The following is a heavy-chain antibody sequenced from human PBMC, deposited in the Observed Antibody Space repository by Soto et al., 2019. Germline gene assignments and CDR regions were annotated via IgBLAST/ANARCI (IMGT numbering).Heavy chain of an antibody. Sequence: SETLSLTCTVSGGSISSSSYYWGWIRQPPGKGLEWIGSIYYSGSTYYNPSLKSRVTISVDTSKNQFSLKLSSVTAADTAVYYCARYVSDYDVLDYWGQRTLVTGSS. J-gene: IGHJ4*01. V-gene: IGHV4-39*01. D-gene: IGHD3-10*02. CDR1: GGSISSSSYY. CDR2: IYYSGST. CDR3: ARYVSDYDVLDY.